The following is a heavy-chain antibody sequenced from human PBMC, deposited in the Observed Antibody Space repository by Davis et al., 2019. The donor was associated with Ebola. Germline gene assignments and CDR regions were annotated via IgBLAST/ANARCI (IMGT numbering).Heavy chain of an antibody. CDR3: AKGGYCSGGSCYQSDYYYGLDV. CDR1: GFSFSNYG. CDR2: IRYDGSNK. J-gene: IGHJ6*02. D-gene: IGHD2-15*01. Sequence: GGSLRPSCEASGFSFSNYGMHWVRQAPGKGLEWVAFIRYDGSNKYYADSVKGRFTISRDNSKNTLYLQMNSLRAEDTAVYYCAKGGYCSGGSCYQSDYYYGLDVWGQGTTVTVSS. V-gene: IGHV3-30*02.